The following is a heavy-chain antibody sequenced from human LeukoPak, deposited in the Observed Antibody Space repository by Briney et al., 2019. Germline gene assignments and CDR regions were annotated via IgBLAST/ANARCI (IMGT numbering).Heavy chain of an antibody. V-gene: IGHV4-61*02. Sequence: SESLSLTCNVSGASISSGSNCWTWIRQPAGKELEWIGRIYTRGAITQYNPSLKGRVTLSLDTSKNQFSLNLTSVTAADTAVYYCARDRVTGWFDPWGQGTLVTVSS. CDR3: ARDRVTGWFDP. D-gene: IGHD2-8*02. CDR1: GASISSGSNC. J-gene: IGHJ5*02. CDR2: IYTRGAIT.